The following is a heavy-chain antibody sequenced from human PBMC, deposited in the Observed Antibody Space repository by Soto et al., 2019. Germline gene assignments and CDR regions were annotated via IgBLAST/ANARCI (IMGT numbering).Heavy chain of an antibody. CDR1: GFTFTRYS. CDR3: ARGVYDFWSGHPKGLDY. CDR2: IRSKANSYAT. Sequence: GGSLRLSCAASGFTFTRYSMNWVRQASGKGLEWVGRIRSKANSYATAYAVSVKGRFTISRDDSRNTAYLQMNSLKTEDTAVYYCARGVYDFWSGHPKGLDYWGQGTVVTVSS. J-gene: IGHJ4*02. D-gene: IGHD3-3*01. V-gene: IGHV3-73*01.